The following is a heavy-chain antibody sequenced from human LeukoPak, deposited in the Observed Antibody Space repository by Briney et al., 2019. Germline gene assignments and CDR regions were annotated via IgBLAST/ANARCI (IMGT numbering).Heavy chain of an antibody. V-gene: IGHV3-7*01. CDR3: ARDPSSLRDSFDY. CDR1: GFTFSSYW. CDR2: IKEDGSEK. J-gene: IGHJ4*02. Sequence: SGGSLRLSCAASGFTFSSYWMTWVRQAPGKGLEWVANIKEDGSEKYYVDSVKGRFTISRDNAKNSLYLQMNSLRAEDTAVYYCARDPSSLRDSFDYWGQGTLVTVSS.